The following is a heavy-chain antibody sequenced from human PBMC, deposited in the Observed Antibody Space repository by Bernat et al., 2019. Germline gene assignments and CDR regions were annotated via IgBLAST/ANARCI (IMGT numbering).Heavy chain of an antibody. Sequence: QVQLQQWGAGLLKPSETLSLTCTIYGGSFSTYYWNWFRQPPGKGLEWIGEINHSGDTNYNPSLQNRIIITVDSSKNKFSLNLNSVTAADTAVYYCAPCCYYGIDVWGQGTTVTVSS. V-gene: IGHV4-34*01. D-gene: IGHD3-10*01. CDR2: INHSGDT. CDR3: APCCYYGIDV. J-gene: IGHJ6*02. CDR1: GGSFSTYY.